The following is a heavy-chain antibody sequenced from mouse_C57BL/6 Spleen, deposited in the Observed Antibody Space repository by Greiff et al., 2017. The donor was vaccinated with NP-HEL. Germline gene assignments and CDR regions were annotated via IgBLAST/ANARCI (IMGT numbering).Heavy chain of an antibody. J-gene: IGHJ3*01. CDR1: GFSLTSYG. V-gene: IGHV2-2*01. Sequence: QVHVKQSGPGLVQPSQSLSITCTVSGFSLTSYGVHWVRQSPGKGLEWLGVIWSGGSTDYNAAFISRLSISKDNSKSQVFFKMNSLQADDTAIYYCARPLGSSYPFAYWGQGTLVTVSA. CDR3: ARPLGSSYPFAY. CDR2: IWSGGST. D-gene: IGHD1-1*01.